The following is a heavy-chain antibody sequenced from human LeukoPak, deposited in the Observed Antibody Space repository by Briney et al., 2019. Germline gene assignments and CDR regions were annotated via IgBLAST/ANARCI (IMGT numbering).Heavy chain of an antibody. V-gene: IGHV3-21*01. CDR1: GFTFCSYS. CDR2: ISSSSSYI. Sequence: GGSLRLSCAASGFTFCSYSMNWLRQAPGKGLEGVSSISSSSSYIYYADSVKGRFTISRDNAKNSLYLQMNSLRAEDTAVYYCAREIPNCYDSSGYPVYWGQGTLVTVSS. J-gene: IGHJ4*02. CDR3: AREIPNCYDSSGYPVY. D-gene: IGHD3-22*01.